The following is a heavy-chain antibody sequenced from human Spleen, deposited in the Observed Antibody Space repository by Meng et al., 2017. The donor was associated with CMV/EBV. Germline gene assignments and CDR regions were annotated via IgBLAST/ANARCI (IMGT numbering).Heavy chain of an antibody. CDR3: ARENLGGTFDD. D-gene: IGHD1-26*01. CDR2: INSDETRT. CDR1: AYTFRSYW. Sequence: GESLKISCAASAYTFRSYWMHWVRQVPGKGLVWVSSINSDETRTIYADFVKGRFTIYRDNAKNTLYLQMNRLRVDDTAVYYCARENLGGTFDDWGQGTLVTVSS. V-gene: IGHV3-74*01. J-gene: IGHJ4*02.